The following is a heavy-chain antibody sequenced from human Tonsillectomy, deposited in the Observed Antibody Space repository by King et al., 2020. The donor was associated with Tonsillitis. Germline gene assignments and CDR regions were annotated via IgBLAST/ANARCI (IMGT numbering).Heavy chain of an antibody. CDR1: GFTFSNAW. CDR3: TTYNWNYVAFDY. CDR2: IKSKTDGGTT. J-gene: IGHJ4*02. V-gene: IGHV3-15*01. Sequence: QLVQSGGGLVKPGGSLRLSCAASGFTFSNAWMSWVRQAPGKGLEWVGRIKSKTDGGTTDYAAPVKGRFTISRDDSKNTLYLQMNSLKTEDTAVYYCTTYNWNYVAFDYWGQGTLVTVSS. D-gene: IGHD1-7*01.